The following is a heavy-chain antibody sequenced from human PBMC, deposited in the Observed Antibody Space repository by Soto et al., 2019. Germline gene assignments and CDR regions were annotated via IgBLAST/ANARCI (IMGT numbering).Heavy chain of an antibody. D-gene: IGHD6-19*01. J-gene: IGHJ4*02. CDR2: ISGSGGST. CDR3: GKAGSSGWYFDY. Sequence: GGSLRLSCAASGFTFSSYAMSWVRQAPGKGLEWVSAISGSGGSTYYGNSVKGRFTIARDNSKTTLYLQMNSLRAEDTAVYYCGKAGSSGWYFDYWGQGTLVTVSS. CDR1: GFTFSSYA. V-gene: IGHV3-23*01.